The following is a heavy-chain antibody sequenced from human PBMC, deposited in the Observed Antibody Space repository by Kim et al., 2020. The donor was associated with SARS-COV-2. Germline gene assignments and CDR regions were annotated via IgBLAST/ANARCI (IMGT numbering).Heavy chain of an antibody. Sequence: TSYADSVKGRFTNSRDNAKNTLYLQMNRLGAEDTAVYYCVRGGSGAFDIWGQGTMLTVSS. V-gene: IGHV3-74*01. J-gene: IGHJ3*02. CDR2: T. CDR3: VRGGSGAFDI. D-gene: IGHD2-15*01.